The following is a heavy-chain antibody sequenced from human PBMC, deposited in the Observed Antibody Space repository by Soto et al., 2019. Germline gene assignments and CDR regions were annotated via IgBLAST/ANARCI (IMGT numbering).Heavy chain of an antibody. CDR2: IIPIFGTA. J-gene: IGHJ1*01. D-gene: IGHD2-21*02. CDR3: ARGHCGGNSQPWSFQH. V-gene: IGHV1-69*05. CDR1: GGTFSSYA. Sequence: QVQLVQSGAEVKKPGSSVKVSCKASGGTFSSYAISWVRQAPGQGLEWMGGIIPIFGTANYAQKFQGRVTITSVEFTIXAYMELSSLRSEDTAVYYWARGHCGGNSQPWSFQHWGQGTLVTVSS.